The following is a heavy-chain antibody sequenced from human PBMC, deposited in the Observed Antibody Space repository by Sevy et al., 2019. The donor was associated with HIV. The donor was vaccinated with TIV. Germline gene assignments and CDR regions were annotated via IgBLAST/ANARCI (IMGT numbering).Heavy chain of an antibody. CDR3: AREGCTRPNDY. CDR1: AFAFYDYS. J-gene: IGHJ4*02. D-gene: IGHD2-8*01. V-gene: IGHV3-23*01. CDR2: LSFGCGKI. Sequence: GGSLRLSCAASAFAFYDYSMSWIRQAPGKGLEWVATLSFGCGKINYADSVKGRFTISRDNSKNSFYLQMDNLRVEDTALYYCAREGCTRPNDYWGQGTRVTVSS.